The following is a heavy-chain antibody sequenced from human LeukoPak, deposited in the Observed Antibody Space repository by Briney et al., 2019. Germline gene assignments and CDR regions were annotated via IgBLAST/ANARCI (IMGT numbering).Heavy chain of an antibody. CDR3: ARATKNPNYYGSGLGYRPLGY. V-gene: IGHV1-8*01. J-gene: IGHJ4*02. CDR1: GYTFTSYD. D-gene: IGHD3-10*01. CDR2: MNPNSGNT. Sequence: ASVKVSYKASGYTFTSYDINWVRQATGQGLEWMGWMNPNSGNTGYAQKFQGRVTMTRNTSISTAYMGLSSLRSEDTAVYYCARATKNPNYYGSGLGYRPLGYWGQGTLVTVSS.